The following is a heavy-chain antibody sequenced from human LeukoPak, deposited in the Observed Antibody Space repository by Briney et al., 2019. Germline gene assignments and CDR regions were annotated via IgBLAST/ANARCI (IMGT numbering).Heavy chain of an antibody. Sequence: ASVKVSCKASGYTFTGYYMHWVRQAPGQGLEWMGWINPNSSGTNYAQKFQGGVTMTRDTSISTAYMELSRLRSDDTAVYYCARDPTVVVAATLDYWGQGTLVTVSS. CDR2: INPNSSGT. J-gene: IGHJ4*02. D-gene: IGHD2-15*01. CDR1: GYTFTGYY. CDR3: ARDPTVVVAATLDY. V-gene: IGHV1-2*02.